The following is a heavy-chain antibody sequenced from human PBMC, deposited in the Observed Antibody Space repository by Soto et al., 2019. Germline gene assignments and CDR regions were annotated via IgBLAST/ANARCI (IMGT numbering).Heavy chain of an antibody. Sequence: QVQLQQWGAGLLKPSETLSLTCAVYGGSFSGYYWSWIRQPPGKGLEWIGEINHSGSTNYNPSLRRRVTISVDTSKNQFSLKLSSVTAADTAVYYCARVSGIYYSGMDVWGQGTTVTVSS. CDR2: INHSGST. J-gene: IGHJ6*02. CDR1: GGSFSGYY. V-gene: IGHV4-34*01. CDR3: ARVSGIYYSGMDV. D-gene: IGHD3-10*01.